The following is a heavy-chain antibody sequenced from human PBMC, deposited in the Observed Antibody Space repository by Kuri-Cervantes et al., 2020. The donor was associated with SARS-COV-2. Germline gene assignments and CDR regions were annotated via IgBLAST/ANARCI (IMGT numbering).Heavy chain of an antibody. D-gene: IGHD2-2*01. J-gene: IGHJ6*02. CDR2: IYYSGST. CDR1: GGSVSSGSYY. CDR3: AKSLGVVVVPAAIVRRYYYYGMDV. V-gene: IGHV4-61*01. Sequence: SETLSLTCTVSGGSVSSGSYYWSWIRQPPGKGLEWIGYIYYSGSTNYNPSLKSRVTISVDTSKNQFSLKLSSVTAADTAVYYCAKSLGVVVVPAAIVRRYYYYGMDVWGQGTTVTVSS.